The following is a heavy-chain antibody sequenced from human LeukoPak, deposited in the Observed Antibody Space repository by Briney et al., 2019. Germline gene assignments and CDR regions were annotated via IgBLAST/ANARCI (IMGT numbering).Heavy chain of an antibody. CDR3: AGLGYSYGPGGWFDP. D-gene: IGHD5-18*01. J-gene: IGHJ5*02. Sequence: GTSVKVSCKASGGTFSSYAISWVRQAPGQGLEWIGRIIPIFGTANYAQKFQGRVTITTDESTSTAYMELSSLRSEDTAVYYCAGLGYSYGPGGWFDPWGRGTLVTVSS. CDR1: GGTFSSYA. V-gene: IGHV1-69*05. CDR2: IIPIFGTA.